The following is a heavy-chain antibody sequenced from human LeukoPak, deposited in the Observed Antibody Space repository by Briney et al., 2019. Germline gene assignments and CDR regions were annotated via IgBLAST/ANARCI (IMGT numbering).Heavy chain of an antibody. J-gene: IGHJ2*01. CDR2: IWYDGSNK. V-gene: IGHV3-33*01. CDR3: ARGDMTTTPLGL. D-gene: IGHD4-11*01. Sequence: PGGSLRLSCAASGFTFSSYGMRWVRQAPGKGLEWVAVIWYDGSNKYYADSVKGRFTISRDNSKNTLYLQMSSLRAEDTAVYYCARGDMTTTPLGLWGRGTLVTVSS. CDR1: GFTFSSYG.